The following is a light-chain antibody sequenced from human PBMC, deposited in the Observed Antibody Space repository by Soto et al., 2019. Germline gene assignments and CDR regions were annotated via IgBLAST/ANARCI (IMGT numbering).Light chain of an antibody. V-gene: IGLV2-14*01. CDR2: DVS. J-gene: IGLJ1*01. CDR1: SSDVGGYNY. CDR3: SSYTSSSTRV. Sequence: QSALTQPASVSGSPGQSITISCTGTSSDVGGYNYVSWYQQHPGKAPNLMIYDVSNRPSGVSNRFSGSKSGNTASLTISGLRAEDEADYYCSSYTSSSTRVFGTGTKVTVL.